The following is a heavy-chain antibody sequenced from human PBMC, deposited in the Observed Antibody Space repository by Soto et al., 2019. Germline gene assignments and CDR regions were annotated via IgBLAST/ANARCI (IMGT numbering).Heavy chain of an antibody. D-gene: IGHD3-22*01. CDR3: AKSRSAMISYFDF. CDR1: GFTFSNYA. Sequence: EVQVLESGGGLVQPGGSLRLSCAASGFTFSNYAMNWVRQAPGKGLEWVSGISATGVKTYSADSVKGRFTMSRDNSKDTVYLEMNSLRAEDTAVYYCAKSRSAMISYFDFWGLGALVTVSS. V-gene: IGHV3-23*01. CDR2: ISATGVKT. J-gene: IGHJ4*02.